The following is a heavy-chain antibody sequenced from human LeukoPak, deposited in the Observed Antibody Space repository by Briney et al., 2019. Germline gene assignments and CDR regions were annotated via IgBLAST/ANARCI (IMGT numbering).Heavy chain of an antibody. CDR1: GFTVSRYW. V-gene: IGHV3-74*01. CDR2: INVEGNYI. CDR3: ARDLTGPYDH. D-gene: IGHD3-22*01. Sequence: GGCLRLSCAASGFTVSRYWMHWVRQAPGKGLVWVARINVEGNYIDYAESVKGRFTISRDSAMNTLYLQMNSVRAEDTAVYSCARDLTGPYDHWGQGTLVTVSS. J-gene: IGHJ4*02.